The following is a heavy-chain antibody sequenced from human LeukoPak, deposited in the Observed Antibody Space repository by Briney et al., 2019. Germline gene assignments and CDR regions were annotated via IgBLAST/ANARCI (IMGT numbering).Heavy chain of an antibody. D-gene: IGHD3-10*01. CDR2: IYPGDSDT. J-gene: IGHJ4*02. CDR1: GYSFTSYW. Sequence: AGESLKISCKGSGYSFTSYWIGWVRQMPGKGLEWMGIIYPGDSDTRYSPSFQGQVTISADKSISTAYLQWSSLKASDTAMYYCARHAPDGSGSYLYYFDYWGQGTLVTVSS. V-gene: IGHV5-51*01. CDR3: ARHAPDGSGSYLYYFDY.